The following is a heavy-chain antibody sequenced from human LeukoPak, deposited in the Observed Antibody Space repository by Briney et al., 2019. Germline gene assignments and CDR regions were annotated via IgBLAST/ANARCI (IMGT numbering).Heavy chain of an antibody. D-gene: IGHD4-4*01. CDR2: ISSSSSYI. V-gene: IGHV3-21*01. Sequence: PGGSLRLSCAASGFTFSSYSMNWVRQAPGKGLEWVSSISSSSSYIYYADSVKGRFTISRDNAKSSLYLQMNSLRAEDTAVYYCARGLMTTVSLLVAYWGQGTLVTVSS. CDR1: GFTFSSYS. J-gene: IGHJ4*02. CDR3: ARGLMTTVSLLVAY.